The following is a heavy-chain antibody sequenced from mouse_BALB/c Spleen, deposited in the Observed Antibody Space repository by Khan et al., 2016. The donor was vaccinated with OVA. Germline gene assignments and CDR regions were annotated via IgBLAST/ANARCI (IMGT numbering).Heavy chain of an antibody. CDR3: ARTARRKY. D-gene: IGHD3-3*01. J-gene: IGHJ2*01. CDR2: ISYSGST. CDR1: GYSITSGYG. V-gene: IGHV3-2*02. Sequence: EVKLLESGPGLVKPSQSLSLTCTVTGYSITSGYGWNWIRQFPGNKLEWMGYISYSGSTKYNPSLKSRISITRDNSKTHFFLQLNSVTTEDTATYYGARTARRKYWGQGTTLTVSS.